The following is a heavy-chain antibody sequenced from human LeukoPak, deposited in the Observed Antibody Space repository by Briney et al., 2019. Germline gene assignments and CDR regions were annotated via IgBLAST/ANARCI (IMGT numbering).Heavy chain of an antibody. CDR1: GFTFSSYN. V-gene: IGHV3-21*01. J-gene: IGHJ4*02. CDR2: ISSSSSYI. CDR3: ARGRSGDELDY. D-gene: IGHD3-10*01. Sequence: GGSLRLSCAASGFTFSSYNMNWVRQAPGKGLEWVSSISSSSSYIYYADSVKGRFTISRDNAKNSLYLQMNSLRAEDTAVCYCARGRSGDELDYWGQGTLVTVSS.